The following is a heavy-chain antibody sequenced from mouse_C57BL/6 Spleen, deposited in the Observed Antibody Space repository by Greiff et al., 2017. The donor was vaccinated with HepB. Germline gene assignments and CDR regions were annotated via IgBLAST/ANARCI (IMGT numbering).Heavy chain of an antibody. CDR1: GFTFSDFY. V-gene: IGHV7-1*01. Sequence: EVKLVESGGGLVQSGRSLRLSCATSGFTFSDFYMEWVRQAPGKGLEWIAASRNKANDYTTEYSASVKGRFIVSRDTSQSILYLQMNALRAEDTAIYYCARDRDIITPMDYWGQGTSVTVSS. CDR3: ARDRDIITPMDY. CDR2: SRNKANDYTT. D-gene: IGHD1-1*01. J-gene: IGHJ4*01.